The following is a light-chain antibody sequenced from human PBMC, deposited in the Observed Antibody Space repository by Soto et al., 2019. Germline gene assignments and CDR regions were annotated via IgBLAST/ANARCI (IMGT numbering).Light chain of an antibody. V-gene: IGLV2-8*01. J-gene: IGLJ2*01. CDR3: SSYAGSVL. CDR1: SSDVGGYNY. Sequence: QSVLTQPPSASGSPGQSVTISCTGTSSDVGGYNYVSWYQQHPGQAPKLIIYEVSKRPSGVPDRFSGSKSGNTASLTVSGLQAEDEADYYCSSYAGSVLFGGGTKLTVL. CDR2: EVS.